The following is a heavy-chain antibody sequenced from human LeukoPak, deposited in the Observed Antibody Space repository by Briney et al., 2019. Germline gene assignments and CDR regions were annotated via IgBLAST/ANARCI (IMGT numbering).Heavy chain of an antibody. Sequence: SETLSLTCTVSGYSISSGYYWGWIRQPPGKGLEWIGSIYHSGSTYYNPSLKSRVTISVDTSKNQFSLKLSSVTAADTAVYYCARHSAPLRSSWYNPLGGPPYYYMDVWGKGTTVTVSS. D-gene: IGHD6-13*01. CDR3: ARHSAPLRSSWYNPLGGPPYYYMDV. CDR1: GYSISSGYY. J-gene: IGHJ6*03. V-gene: IGHV4-38-2*02. CDR2: IYHSGST.